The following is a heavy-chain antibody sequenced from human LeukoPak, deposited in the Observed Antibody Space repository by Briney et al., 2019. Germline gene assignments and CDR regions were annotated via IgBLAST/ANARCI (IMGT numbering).Heavy chain of an antibody. CDR1: GFTFSSYE. CDR2: ISVSGNTI. V-gene: IGHV3-48*03. D-gene: IGHD3-10*01. Sequence: GGSLRLSCAASGFTFSSYEINWVRQAPGKGLEWVSYISVSGNTIYYADSVKGRFTISRDNAKNSLYLQMNSLRAEDTAFYYCARDTYFGSGDDAFDIWGQGTMVTVSS. CDR3: ARDTYFGSGDDAFDI. J-gene: IGHJ3*02.